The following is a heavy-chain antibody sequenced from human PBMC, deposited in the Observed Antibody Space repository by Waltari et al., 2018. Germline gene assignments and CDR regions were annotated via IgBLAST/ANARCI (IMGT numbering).Heavy chain of an antibody. D-gene: IGHD1-26*01. CDR1: GYTFTGYY. Sequence: QVQLVQSGAEVKKPGASVNVSCKASGYTFTGYYIYWVRKAPGQGLEWMGGINPNSGSTNYARKFQGRVAMTEDTSIRTAYMELSRLRSDDAAVYYCARGIGRWELAYGMDVWGQGTTVTVSS. CDR2: INPNSGST. CDR3: ARGIGRWELAYGMDV. V-gene: IGHV1-2*02. J-gene: IGHJ6*02.